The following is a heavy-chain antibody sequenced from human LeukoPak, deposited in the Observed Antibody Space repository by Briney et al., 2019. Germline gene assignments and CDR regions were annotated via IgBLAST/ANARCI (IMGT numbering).Heavy chain of an antibody. J-gene: IGHJ4*02. V-gene: IGHV3-15*01. CDR3: TTGVMYYYDSSGYYSPFDY. CDR1: GFTFSNAW. CDR2: IKSKTDGGTT. Sequence: NPGGSLRLSCAASGFTFSNAWMSWVRQAPGKGLEWVGRIKSKTDGGTTDYAAPVKGRFTISRDDSKNTLYLQMNSLKTEDTAVYYCTTGVMYYYDSSGYYSPFDYWGQGTLVTVSS. D-gene: IGHD3-22*01.